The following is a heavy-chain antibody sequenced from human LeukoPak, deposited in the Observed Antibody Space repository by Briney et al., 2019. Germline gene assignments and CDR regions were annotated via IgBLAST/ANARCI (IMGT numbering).Heavy chain of an antibody. CDR3: AGSVGYSYGTDLYY. D-gene: IGHD5-18*01. V-gene: IGHV1-2*02. J-gene: IGHJ4*02. Sequence: ASVKVSCKASGYTFTGYYMHWVRQAPGQGLEWMGWINPNSGGTNYAQKFQGRVTMTRDTSISTAYMELSSLRSEDTAVYYCAGSVGYSYGTDLYYWGQGTLVTVSS. CDR2: INPNSGGT. CDR1: GYTFTGYY.